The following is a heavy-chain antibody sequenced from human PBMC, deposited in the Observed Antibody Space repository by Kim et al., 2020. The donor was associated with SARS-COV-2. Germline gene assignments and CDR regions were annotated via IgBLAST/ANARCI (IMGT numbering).Heavy chain of an antibody. J-gene: IGHJ6*02. CDR2: INHSGST. CDR1: GGSFSGYY. V-gene: IGHV4-34*01. D-gene: IGHD3-10*01. Sequence: SETLSLTCAVYGGSFSGYYWSWIRQPPGKGLEWIGEINHSGSTNYNPSLKSRVTISVDTSKNQFSLKLSSVTAADKAVYYCARCQFFPYYYGSGSTSWYYYGMDVWGQGTTVTVSS. CDR3: ARCQFFPYYYGSGSTSWYYYGMDV.